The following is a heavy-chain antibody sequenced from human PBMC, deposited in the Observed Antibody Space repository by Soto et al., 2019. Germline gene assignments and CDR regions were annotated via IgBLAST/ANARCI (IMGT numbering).Heavy chain of an antibody. CDR2: INAGNGNT. CDR3: AREVAVAGTGGWLDP. D-gene: IGHD6-19*01. J-gene: IGHJ5*02. V-gene: IGHV1-3*01. Sequence: QVQLVQSGAEVKKPGASVKVSCKASGYTFTSYAMHWVRQAPGQRLEWMGWINAGNGNTKYSQKFQGRVTITRDTSAGTAYMELSSLRSEDTAVYYCAREVAVAGTGGWLDPWGQGTLVTVSS. CDR1: GYTFTSYA.